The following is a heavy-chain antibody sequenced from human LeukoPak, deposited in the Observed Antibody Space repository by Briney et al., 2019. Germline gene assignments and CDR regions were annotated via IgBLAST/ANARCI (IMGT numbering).Heavy chain of an antibody. CDR2: IIPIFGTA. CDR3: ARRYIAAPKRDWFDP. CDR1: GGTFSSYA. J-gene: IGHJ5*02. V-gene: IGHV1-69*05. Sequence: GASVKVSCKASGGTFSSYAISWVRQAPRQGLEWMGGIIPIFGTANYAQKFQGRVTITTDESTSTAYMELSSLRSEDTAVYYCARRYIAAPKRDWFDPWGQGTLVTVSS. D-gene: IGHD6-6*01.